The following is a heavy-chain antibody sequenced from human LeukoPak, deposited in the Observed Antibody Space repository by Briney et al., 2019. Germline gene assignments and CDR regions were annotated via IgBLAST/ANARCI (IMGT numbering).Heavy chain of an antibody. Sequence: SGGSLRLSCAASGFTFSSYEMNWVRQAPGKGLEWVSYISSRGSTIYYADSVKGRFTISRDNAKNSLYLQMNSLRAEDTAVYYCARDLFLEWLLTSGSYFDYWGQGTLVTVSS. D-gene: IGHD3-3*01. J-gene: IGHJ4*02. V-gene: IGHV3-48*03. CDR1: GFTFSSYE. CDR3: ARDLFLEWLLTSGSYFDY. CDR2: ISSRGSTI.